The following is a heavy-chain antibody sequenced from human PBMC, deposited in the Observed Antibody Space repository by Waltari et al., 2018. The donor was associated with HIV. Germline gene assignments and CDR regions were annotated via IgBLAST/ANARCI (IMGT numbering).Heavy chain of an antibody. CDR2: ISYDGHNK. V-gene: IGHV3-30*18. D-gene: IGHD3-10*01. CDR3: AKDLVTRAFFYFYGMHV. J-gene: IGHJ6*02. CDR1: GFNFSTFG. Sequence: QVQLEESGGDVVQSGRSLRLTCVASGFNFSTFGMHWVRQAPGKGLGWVGVISYDGHNKQYADSVKGRFTISRDNSNSTLFLQMSSLRPDDTAVYFCAKDLVTRAFFYFYGMHVWGQGTTVTVSS.